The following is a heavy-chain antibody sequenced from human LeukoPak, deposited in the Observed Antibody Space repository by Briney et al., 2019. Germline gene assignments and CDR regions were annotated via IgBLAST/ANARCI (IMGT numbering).Heavy chain of an antibody. J-gene: IGHJ4*02. CDR3: ARGSYSAEYSNYVDFDY. Sequence: SETLSLTCTVSGGSISSGGYYWSWIRQHPGKGLEWIGYIYYSGSTYYNPSLKSRVTISVDTSKNQFSLKLSSVTAADTAVYYCARGSYSAEYSNYVDFDYWGQGTLVTVSS. CDR1: GGSISSGGYY. D-gene: IGHD4-11*01. V-gene: IGHV4-31*03. CDR2: IYYSGST.